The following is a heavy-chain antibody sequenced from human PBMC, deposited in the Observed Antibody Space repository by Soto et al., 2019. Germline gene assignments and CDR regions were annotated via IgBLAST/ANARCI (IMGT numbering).Heavy chain of an antibody. J-gene: IGHJ6*02. V-gene: IGHV4-59*01. CDR1: GGSISSYY. Sequence: SETLSLTCTVSGGSISSYYWSWIRQPPGKGLEWIGYIYYSGSTNYNPSLKSRVTISVDTSKNQFSLKLSSVTAADTAVYYCASYGIAAHKYYYYGMDGWGQGTTVTVSS. CDR3: ASYGIAAHKYYYYGMDG. CDR2: IYYSGST. D-gene: IGHD6-13*01.